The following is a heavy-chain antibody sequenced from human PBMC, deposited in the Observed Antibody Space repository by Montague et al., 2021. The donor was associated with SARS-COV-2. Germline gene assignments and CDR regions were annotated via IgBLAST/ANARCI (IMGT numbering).Heavy chain of an antibody. CDR1: GGSISGYY. CDR2: IYSSGST. D-gene: IGHD2-2*01. J-gene: IGHJ6*02. Sequence: SETLSLTCTVSGGSISGYYWNWIRQPPGKGLEWIGYIYSSGSTNYNPSLKSRVTMSVDTSKNQLSLNLRSVTAADTAVYYCARDSLVASYYYYGVDVWGQGTTVTVAS. CDR3: ARDSLVASYYYYGVDV. V-gene: IGHV4-59*13.